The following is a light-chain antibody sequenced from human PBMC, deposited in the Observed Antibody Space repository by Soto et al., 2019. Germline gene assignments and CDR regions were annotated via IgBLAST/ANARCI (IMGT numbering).Light chain of an antibody. CDR3: QTWGTGIRV. J-gene: IGLJ2*01. CDR2: LNSDGSH. Sequence: QSVLTQSPSASASLGASVKLTCTLSSGHSSYAIAWHQQQPEKGPRYLMKLNSDGSHSKGDGIPDRFSGSSSGAERYLTFSSLQSADEADYYCQTWGTGIRVFGGGTKVTFL. CDR1: SGHSSYA. V-gene: IGLV4-69*01.